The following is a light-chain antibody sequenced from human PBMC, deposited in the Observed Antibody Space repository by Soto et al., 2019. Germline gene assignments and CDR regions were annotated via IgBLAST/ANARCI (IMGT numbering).Light chain of an antibody. CDR1: QSISSW. V-gene: IGKV1-5*03. CDR2: KAS. Sequence: DIQMTQSPSTLSVSVGDRVTITCRASQSISSWLAWYRQKPGKAPQSLIYKASSLESGVPSRFSGSGSGTEFTLTISSLQPDDFATYYCQQYSIYPITFGQGTRLEIK. J-gene: IGKJ5*01. CDR3: QQYSIYPIT.